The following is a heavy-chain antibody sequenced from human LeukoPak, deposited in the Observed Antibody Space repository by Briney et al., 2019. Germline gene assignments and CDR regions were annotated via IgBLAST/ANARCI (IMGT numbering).Heavy chain of an antibody. CDR1: GFTFSSYA. Sequence: GGSLRLSCAASGFTFSSYAMSWVRQAPGKELEWVSAISGSAISTSYADSVKGRFTISRDTSKKTLYLQMNSLRAEDTAVYYCAKRFYPSVTANGNYFDYWGQGTLVTVSS. J-gene: IGHJ4*02. V-gene: IGHV3-23*01. D-gene: IGHD2-21*02. CDR2: ISGSAIST. CDR3: AKRFYPSVTANGNYFDY.